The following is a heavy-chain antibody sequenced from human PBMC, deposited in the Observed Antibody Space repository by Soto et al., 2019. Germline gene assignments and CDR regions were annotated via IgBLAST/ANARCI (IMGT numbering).Heavy chain of an antibody. CDR3: AKDYYDILTGGDNAFDI. V-gene: IGHV3-23*01. J-gene: IGHJ3*02. CDR2: ISGSGGST. CDR1: GFTFSSYA. Sequence: GGSLRLSCAASGFTFSSYAMSWVRQAPGKGLEWVSAISGSGGSTYYADSVKGRFTISRDNSKNTLYLQMNSLRAEDTAVYYCAKDYYDILTGGDNAFDIWGQGTMVTVSS. D-gene: IGHD3-9*01.